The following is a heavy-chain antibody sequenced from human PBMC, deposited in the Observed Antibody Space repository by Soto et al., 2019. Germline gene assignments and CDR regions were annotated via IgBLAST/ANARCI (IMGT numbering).Heavy chain of an antibody. CDR1: GGAFSGHA. CDR2: IIPIFGTA. J-gene: IGHJ4*02. D-gene: IGHD3-22*01. V-gene: IGHV1-69*01. CDR3: ARVPYYYDSSGYSFDY. Sequence: QVQLVQSGAEVKKPGSWVKVSCKASGGAFSGHAISWLRQAPGQGLEWMGQIIPIFGTANYAQKFQGRVTITADESTSTAYMELSSLRSEDTAVYYCARVPYYYDSSGYSFDYWGQGTLVTVSS.